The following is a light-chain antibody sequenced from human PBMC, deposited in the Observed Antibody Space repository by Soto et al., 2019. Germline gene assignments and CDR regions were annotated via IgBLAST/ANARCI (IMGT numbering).Light chain of an antibody. CDR2: DAS. J-gene: IGKJ4*01. V-gene: IGKV3-11*01. Sequence: EIVLTQSPATLSSSPGERATLSCRASQSVSSYLAWYQQKPGKAPRLLIYDASNRATGIPARFSGSGSGTEFTLTISSLEPEDFAVYYCQQRSKWPLTFGGGTQVEIK. CDR3: QQRSKWPLT. CDR1: QSVSSY.